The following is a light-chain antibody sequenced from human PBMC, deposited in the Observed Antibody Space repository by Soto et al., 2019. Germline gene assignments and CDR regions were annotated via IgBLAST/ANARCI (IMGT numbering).Light chain of an antibody. V-gene: IGLV2-11*01. J-gene: IGLJ2*01. CDR1: SSDVGGYNY. CDR3: CSYAGSYTFERV. Sequence: QSALTQPRSVSGSPGQSVTISCTGTSSDVGGYNYVSWYQQHPGKAPKLMIYDVSKRPSGVPDRFSGSKSVNTASLTISGLQAEDEADYYCCSYAGSYTFERVFGGGTKLTVL. CDR2: DVS.